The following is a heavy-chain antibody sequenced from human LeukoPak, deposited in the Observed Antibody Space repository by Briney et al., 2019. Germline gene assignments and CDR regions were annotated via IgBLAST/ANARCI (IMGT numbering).Heavy chain of an antibody. CDR1: GFTLSSYA. D-gene: IGHD3-3*01. J-gene: IGHJ4*02. V-gene: IGHV3-23*01. CDR2: ISVSGNT. CDR3: ARGGYYGSGRYYFDS. Sequence: PGGSLRLSCAASGFTLSSYAMSWVRQAPGKGLEWVSAISVSGNTYHADSVKGRFTISRDNSKNTLYLQMNSLRAEDTAVYYCARGGYYGSGRYYFDSWGQGTLVTVSS.